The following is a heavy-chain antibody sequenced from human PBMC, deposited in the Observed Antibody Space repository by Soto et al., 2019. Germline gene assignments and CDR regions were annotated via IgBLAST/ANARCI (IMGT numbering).Heavy chain of an antibody. V-gene: IGHV4-39*01. J-gene: IGHJ5*02. Sequence: ETLSLTCTVSGGSISSSSYYWGWIRQPPGKGLEWIGSIYYSGSTYYNPSLKSRVTISVDTSKNQFSLKLSSVTAADTAVYYCASALGYCSGGSCSNWFDPWGQGTLVTVSS. D-gene: IGHD2-15*01. CDR3: ASALGYCSGGSCSNWFDP. CDR2: IYYSGST. CDR1: GGSISSSSYY.